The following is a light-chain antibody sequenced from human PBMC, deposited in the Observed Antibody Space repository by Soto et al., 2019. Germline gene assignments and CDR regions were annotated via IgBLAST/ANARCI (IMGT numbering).Light chain of an antibody. CDR1: SGHSNYA. J-gene: IGLJ3*02. V-gene: IGLV4-69*01. CDR3: QTWGTGFWV. Sequence: QPVLTQSPSASASLGASVKLTCTLSSGHSNYAIAWHQQQLEKGPRYLMKLNSDGSHSKGDGIPDRFSGSSSGAERYLTISSLQSEDEADYYCQTWGTGFWVFGGGTKLTVL. CDR2: LNSDGSH.